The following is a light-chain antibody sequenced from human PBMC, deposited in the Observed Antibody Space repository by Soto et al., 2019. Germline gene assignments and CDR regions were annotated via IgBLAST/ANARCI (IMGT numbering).Light chain of an antibody. V-gene: IGKV3-20*01. J-gene: IGKJ1*01. Sequence: EIVLTQSPGTLSLSPGERATLSCRASQSVSSMYLAWYQQKPGQAPRLLIYVVSSRATGITDRFSGSGSGTAFALPIRRLEPEDLAVYDCQQYGSSPRTFGQGTKVEIK. CDR2: VVS. CDR1: QSVSSMY. CDR3: QQYGSSPRT.